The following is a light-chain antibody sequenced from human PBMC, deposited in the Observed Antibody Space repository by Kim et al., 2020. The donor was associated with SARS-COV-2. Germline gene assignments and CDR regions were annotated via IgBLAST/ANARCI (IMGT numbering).Light chain of an antibody. J-gene: IGKJ3*01. V-gene: IGKV1-39*01. CDR1: QSISSY. CDR2: AAS. Sequence: ASVGDRVTITCRASQSISSYLNWYQQKPGKAPQLLIYAASSLQSGVPSRFSGSVSGTDFTLTISSLQPEDFATYYCQQSYSTPFTFGPGTKVDIK. CDR3: QQSYSTPFT.